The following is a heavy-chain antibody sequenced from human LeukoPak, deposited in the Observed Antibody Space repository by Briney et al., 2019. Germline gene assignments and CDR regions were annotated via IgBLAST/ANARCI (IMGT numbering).Heavy chain of an antibody. CDR1: GGSISSYY. CDR2: IYYSGST. Sequence: SETLSLTCTVSGGSISSYYWSWIRQPPGKGLEWIGYIYYSGSTNYNPSLKSRVTISVDTSKNQFSLKLSSVTAADTAVYYCAGRGDFSYGMDVWGQGTTVTVSS. CDR3: AGRGDFSYGMDV. J-gene: IGHJ6*02. D-gene: IGHD3-3*01. V-gene: IGHV4-59*08.